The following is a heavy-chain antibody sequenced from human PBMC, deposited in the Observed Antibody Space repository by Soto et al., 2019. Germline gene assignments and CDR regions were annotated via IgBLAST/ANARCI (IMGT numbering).Heavy chain of an antibody. CDR2: ITSSGGII. D-gene: IGHD2-21*02. V-gene: IGHV3-23*01. Sequence: EVQLLESGGGLVQPGGSLRLSCAASGFTFISYAMSWVRQAPGKGLEWVYAITSSGGIIYYADSVKGRFTSSRDNSKHTLYLQMNSLGAEDTAVYVCASLPGDSWGYFEYWGQGTLVTVSS. CDR3: ASLPGDSWGYFEY. CDR1: GFTFISYA. J-gene: IGHJ4*02.